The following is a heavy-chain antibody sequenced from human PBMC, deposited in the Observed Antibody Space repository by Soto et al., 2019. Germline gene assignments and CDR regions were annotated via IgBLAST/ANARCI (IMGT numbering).Heavy chain of an antibody. CDR3: AXXPXXXXGYNSDYYGMDV. V-gene: IGHV3-23*01. CDR2: IGGSGTGGRT. D-gene: IGHD5-12*01. CDR1: GLTFSTYA. J-gene: IGHJ6*02. Sequence: EVHLLESGGDLVQPGGSLRLSCTASGLTFSTYAMSWVRQXPGXXXXWGSAIGGSGTGGRTYYADSVKGRFTISRDNSKNTVYLQMNSLRADDTAVYYCAXXPXXXXGYNSDYYGMDVWGQGTTVTVSS.